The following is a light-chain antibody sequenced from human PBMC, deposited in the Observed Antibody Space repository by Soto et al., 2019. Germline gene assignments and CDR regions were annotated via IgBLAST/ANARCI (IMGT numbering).Light chain of an antibody. CDR1: QSVSSSY. Sequence: EIVLTQSPGTLSLSPGERATLSCRASQSVSSSYLAWYQQKPGQAPRLLIYGASSRAPGIPDRFSGSGSGTDFTLTISRLEPEDFAGYYCQQYGSSPRTFGGGTKVEIK. CDR3: QQYGSSPRT. J-gene: IGKJ4*01. CDR2: GAS. V-gene: IGKV3-20*01.